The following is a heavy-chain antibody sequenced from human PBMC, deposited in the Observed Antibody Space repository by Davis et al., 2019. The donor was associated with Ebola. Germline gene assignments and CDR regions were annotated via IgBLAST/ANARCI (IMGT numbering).Heavy chain of an antibody. CDR1: GYTFTSYY. V-gene: IGHV1-46*01. CDR2: INPSGGST. D-gene: IGHD1-1*01. Sequence: ASVKVSCKASGYTFTSYYMHWVRQAPGQGLEWMGIINPSGGSTSYAQKFQGRVTMTRDTSTRTVYMELSSLRSEDTAVYYCAREVLEGDWFDPWGQGTLVTVSS. J-gene: IGHJ5*02. CDR3: AREVLEGDWFDP.